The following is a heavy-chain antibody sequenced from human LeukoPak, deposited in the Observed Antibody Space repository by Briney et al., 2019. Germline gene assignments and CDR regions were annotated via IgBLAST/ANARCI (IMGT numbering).Heavy chain of an antibody. J-gene: IGHJ4*02. D-gene: IGHD1-1*01. Sequence: GGSLRLSCAASGFTFGDYAMSWVRQAPGKGLEWVGFIRSKAYGGTTEYAASVKGRFTISRDDSKSIAYLQMNSLKTEDTAVYYCTRTYNDYYSYWGQGTLVTVSS. CDR1: GFTFGDYA. CDR2: IRSKAYGGTT. CDR3: TRTYNDYYSY. V-gene: IGHV3-49*04.